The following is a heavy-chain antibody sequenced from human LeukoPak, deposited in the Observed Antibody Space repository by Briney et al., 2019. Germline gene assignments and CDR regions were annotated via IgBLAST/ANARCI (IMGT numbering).Heavy chain of an antibody. CDR1: GFTFSSYS. CDR3: ARGGEGIGGYCREGSCYSIDY. CDR2: INSSSSYI. J-gene: IGHJ4*02. Sequence: GGSLRLSCAASGFTFSSYSMNWVRQAPGKGLEWVSSINSSSSYIYYVDSVKGRFTISRDNAKNSLYLQMNSLRAEDTAVYCCARGGEGIGGYCREGSCYSIDYWGQKTLVTVSS. V-gene: IGHV3-21*01. D-gene: IGHD2-15*01.